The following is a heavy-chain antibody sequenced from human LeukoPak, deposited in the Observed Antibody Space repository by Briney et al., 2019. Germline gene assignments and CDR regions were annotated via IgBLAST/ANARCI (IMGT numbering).Heavy chain of an antibody. D-gene: IGHD2-2*03. CDR1: GSTFSNYG. Sequence: PGGSLRLSCAASGSTFSNYGLNWVRQAPGKGLEWVSHISSSGSAKYYADSVKGRFTISRDNAKNSLYLQMNSLRDEDTAVFYCASGSGHWGQGTLVTVSS. J-gene: IGHJ4*02. CDR3: ASGSGH. CDR2: ISSSGSAK. V-gene: IGHV3-48*02.